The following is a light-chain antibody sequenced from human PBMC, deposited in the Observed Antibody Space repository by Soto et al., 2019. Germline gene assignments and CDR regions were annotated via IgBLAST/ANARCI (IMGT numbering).Light chain of an antibody. J-gene: IGKJ1*01. CDR2: GAS. V-gene: IGKV3-20*01. Sequence: EIVLTQSPGTLSLSPGERATLSCRASQSVSSSYLTWYQQKPGQAPRLLIYGASSRATGIPDRFSGSGSGTDFTLTSSRLEPEDFAVYYCQHYGTARTFGRGTKVEIK. CDR1: QSVSSSY. CDR3: QHYGTART.